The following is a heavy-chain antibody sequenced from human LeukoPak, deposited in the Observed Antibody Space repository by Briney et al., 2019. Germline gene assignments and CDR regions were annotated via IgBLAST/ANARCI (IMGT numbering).Heavy chain of an antibody. J-gene: IGHJ4*02. D-gene: IGHD6-19*01. Sequence: SETLSLTCTVSGGSISSSSYYWGWIRQPPGKGLEWIGSIYYSGSTYYNPSLKSRVTISVDTSKNQFSLKLSSVTAADTAVYYCAKGKSSGWNRGIDYWGQGTLVTVSS. CDR1: GGSISSSSYY. CDR3: AKGKSSGWNRGIDY. CDR2: IYYSGST. V-gene: IGHV4-39*01.